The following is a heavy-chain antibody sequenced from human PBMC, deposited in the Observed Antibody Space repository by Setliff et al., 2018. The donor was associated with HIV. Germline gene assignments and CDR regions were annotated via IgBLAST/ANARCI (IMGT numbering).Heavy chain of an antibody. J-gene: IGHJ2*01. CDR3: ARDREADDWYFDL. D-gene: IGHD2-15*01. CDR2: ISAYNGNI. Sequence: ASVKVSCKASGYIFSSYGISWVRQAPGQGLEWMGWISAYNGNINYAQKFQGRVTMTTDTSTSTAHMELRSLRSDDTAVYYCARDREADDWYFDLWGRGTLVTVSS. CDR1: GYIFSSYG. V-gene: IGHV1-18*01.